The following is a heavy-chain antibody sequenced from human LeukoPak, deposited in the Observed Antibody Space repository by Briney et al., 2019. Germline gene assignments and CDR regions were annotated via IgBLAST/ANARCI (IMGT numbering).Heavy chain of an antibody. CDR3: ARSGYYYDSSGYYIDY. CDR2: IYSGGST. J-gene: IGHJ4*02. V-gene: IGHV3-66*01. D-gene: IGHD3-22*01. CDR1: GFTFSSYW. Sequence: GSLRLSCAASGFTFSSYWMSWVRQAPGKGLEWVSVIYSGGSTYYADSVKGRFTISRDNSKNTLYLQMNSLRAEDTAVYYCARSGYYYDSSGYYIDYWGQGTLVTVSS.